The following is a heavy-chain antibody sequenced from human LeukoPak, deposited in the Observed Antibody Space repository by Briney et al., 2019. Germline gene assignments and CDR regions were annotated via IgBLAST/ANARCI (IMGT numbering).Heavy chain of an antibody. V-gene: IGHV3-7*01. CDR1: GFTFSNYW. D-gene: IGHD1-7*01. CDR2: VKRDGSGK. CDR3: ARVELELDHFDY. Sequence: AGGSLRLSCAASGFTFSNYWMSWVRQAPGKGLEWVANVKRDGSGKYYVDSVKGRFTISRDNAKNSLYLQLNSLRAEDTAVYYCARVELELDHFDYWGQGTLVSVSS. J-gene: IGHJ4*02.